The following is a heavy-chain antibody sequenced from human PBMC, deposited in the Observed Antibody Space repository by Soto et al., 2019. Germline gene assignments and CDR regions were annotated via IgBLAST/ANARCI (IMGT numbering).Heavy chain of an antibody. D-gene: IGHD3-3*01. CDR3: AKDLHDFWSWVSGAGMDV. CDR2: ISNDGRNK. V-gene: IGHV3-30*18. CDR1: GFTFSNYG. Sequence: HPGGSLRLSCAASGFTFSNYGMHWFCQAPGKGLEWVAVISNDGRNKYYVASVKGRFTISRGNSKNKLYLQMNSLRAEDTAVYYCAKDLHDFWSWVSGAGMDVWGQGTTVTVSS. J-gene: IGHJ6*02.